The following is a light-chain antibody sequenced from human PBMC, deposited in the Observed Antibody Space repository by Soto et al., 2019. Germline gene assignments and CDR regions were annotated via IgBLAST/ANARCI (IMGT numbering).Light chain of an antibody. CDR2: GAS. Sequence: EIVLTQSPGTLSLSPGERATLSWRASQSVSSSYLAWYQQKPGQAPRLLIYGASSRATGIPDRFSGSGSGTDFTLTISRLEPEDFAVYYCQQYGSSPTYTFGQGTKLEIK. J-gene: IGKJ2*01. CDR1: QSVSSSY. CDR3: QQYGSSPTYT. V-gene: IGKV3-20*01.